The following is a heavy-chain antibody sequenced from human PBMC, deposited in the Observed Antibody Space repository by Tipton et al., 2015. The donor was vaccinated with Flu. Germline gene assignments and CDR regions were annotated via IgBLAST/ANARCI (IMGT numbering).Heavy chain of an antibody. D-gene: IGHD5-24*01. J-gene: IGHJ4*02. V-gene: IGHV4-61*02. CDR1: GGSISSGSYY. CDR2: VYTSGST. Sequence: TLSLTCTVSGGSISSGSYYWSWIRQPARKGLEWIGRVYTSGSTNYNPSLKSRVTMSVDTSKNQFSLKLSSVTAADTAVYFCAREVRRDGYNYCDYWGQGTLVTVSS. CDR3: AREVRRDGYNYCDY.